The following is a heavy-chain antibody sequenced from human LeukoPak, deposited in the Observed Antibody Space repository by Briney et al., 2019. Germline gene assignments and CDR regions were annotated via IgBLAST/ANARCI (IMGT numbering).Heavy chain of an antibody. CDR2: IIPIFGTV. CDR1: GYTFTGYY. CDR3: ARGPPLRLGELSS. Sequence: SVKVSCKASGYTFTGYYMHWVRQAPGQGLEWMGRIIPIFGTVNYAQKFQGRVTITTDESTSTAYMELSSLRSEDTAVYYCARGPPLRLGELSSWSQGTLVTVSS. J-gene: IGHJ5*02. V-gene: IGHV1-69*05. D-gene: IGHD3-16*02.